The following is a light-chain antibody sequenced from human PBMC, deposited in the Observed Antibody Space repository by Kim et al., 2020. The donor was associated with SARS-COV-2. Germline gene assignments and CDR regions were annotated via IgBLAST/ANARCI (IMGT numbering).Light chain of an antibody. Sequence: SVAVGRTAIITGGGNNIGSKKVHWYQQKPGQAPGLVIYRDSNRPSGIPERFSGSNSGNTATLTISRAQAGDEADYYCQVWDSSVVFGGGTQLTVL. J-gene: IGLJ2*01. CDR2: RDS. CDR1: NIGSKK. CDR3: QVWDSSVV. V-gene: IGLV3-9*01.